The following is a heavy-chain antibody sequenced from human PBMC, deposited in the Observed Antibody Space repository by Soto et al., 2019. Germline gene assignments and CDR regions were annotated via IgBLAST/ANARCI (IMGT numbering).Heavy chain of an antibody. D-gene: IGHD3-22*01. J-gene: IGHJ4*02. V-gene: IGHV1-69*01. CDR2: IIPIFGTA. CDR1: GGTFSRHA. Sequence: QVQLVQSGAEVRKPGSSVKVSCKASGGTFSRHAISWVRQAPGQGLEWMGGIIPIFGTANHAQKFQGRVTIIADESTGTVYMELSSLRSEDTGMYYCARGWGYDSNDYYYAYWGQGTLVIVSS. CDR3: ARGWGYDSNDYYYAY.